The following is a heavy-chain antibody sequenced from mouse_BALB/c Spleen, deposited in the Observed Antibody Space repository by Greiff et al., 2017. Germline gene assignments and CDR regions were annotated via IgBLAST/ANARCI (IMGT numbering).Heavy chain of an antibody. CDR1: GYTFTSYW. CDR2: INPSNGRT. D-gene: IGHD1-1*02. CDR3: ARSLWGAMDY. V-gene: IGHV1S81*02. J-gene: IGHJ4*01. Sequence: VQLQQPGAELVKPGASVKLSCKASGYTFTSYWMHWVKQRPGQGLEWIGEINPSNGRTNYNEKFKSKATLTVDKSSSTAYMQLSSLTSEDSAVYYCARSLWGAMDYWGQGTSVTVSS.